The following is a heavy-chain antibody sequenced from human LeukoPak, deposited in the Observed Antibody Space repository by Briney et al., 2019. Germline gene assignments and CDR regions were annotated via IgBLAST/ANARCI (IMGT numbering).Heavy chain of an antibody. CDR1: GFTFSSYW. D-gene: IGHD3-10*01. Sequence: GGSLRLSCAASGFTFSSYWMTWIRQAPGKGLEWVAHIKEDATESRSVDSVKGRFTTSRDNTKNSLFLQLNSLRAENTAVYYCVRDRGWYHFDLWGQGTLVTVSS. CDR2: IKEDATES. J-gene: IGHJ4*02. V-gene: IGHV3-7*01. CDR3: VRDRGWYHFDL.